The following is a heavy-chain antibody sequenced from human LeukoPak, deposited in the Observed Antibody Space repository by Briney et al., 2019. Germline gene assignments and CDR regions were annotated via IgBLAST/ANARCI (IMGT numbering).Heavy chain of an antibody. D-gene: IGHD1-26*01. Sequence: SETLSLTCAVSGGSISSYYWSWIRQPPGKGLEWIGYIYYSWSTNYNPSLKSRVTISVDTSKNQFSLKLSSVTAEDTAVYYCARAYSGSYLGDAFDIWGQGTMVTVSS. CDR3: ARAYSGSYLGDAFDI. CDR2: IYYSWST. J-gene: IGHJ3*02. CDR1: GGSISSYY. V-gene: IGHV4-59*01.